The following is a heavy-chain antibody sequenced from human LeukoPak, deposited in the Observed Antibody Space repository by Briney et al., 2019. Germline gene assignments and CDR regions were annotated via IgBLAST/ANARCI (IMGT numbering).Heavy chain of an antibody. CDR3: ARDEGSSSGWYVGFSYYMDV. V-gene: IGHV1-8*01. J-gene: IGHJ6*03. CDR1: GYTFTSYD. D-gene: IGHD6-19*01. CDR2: MNPNSGNT. Sequence: ASVKVSCKASGYTFTSYDINWVRQATGQGLEWMGWMNPNSGNTGYAQKFQGRVTMTRNTSISTAYMELSSLRSEDTAVYYCARDEGSSSGWYVGFSYYMDVWGKGTTVTVSS.